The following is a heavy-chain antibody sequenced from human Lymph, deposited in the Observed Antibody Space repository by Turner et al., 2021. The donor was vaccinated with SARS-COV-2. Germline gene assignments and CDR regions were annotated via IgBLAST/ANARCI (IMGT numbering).Heavy chain of an antibody. V-gene: IGHV3-33*01. CDR2: IWYDGSNK. J-gene: IGHJ4*02. D-gene: IGHD1-26*01. CDR3: AREGEVGATGFDY. Sequence: QVQLVASGGGVGQPGRSLRLSCAASGFTFSNYGMHWVRQAAGKGLEWVEVIWYDGSNKYYADSVKGRFTISRDNSKNTLYLQMNSLRVEDTAVYYCAREGEVGATGFDYWGQGTLVTVSS. CDR1: GFTFSNYG.